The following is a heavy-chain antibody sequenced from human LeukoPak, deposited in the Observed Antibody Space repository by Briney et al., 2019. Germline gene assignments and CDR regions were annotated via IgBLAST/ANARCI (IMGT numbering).Heavy chain of an antibody. CDR2: IKEDGSDK. CDR1: GFRFSTYW. V-gene: IGHV3-7*01. J-gene: IGHJ4*02. D-gene: IGHD6-19*01. CDR3: ARGSGWTDY. Sequence: PGGSLRLSCEVSGFRFSTYWMTWVRQAPGKGLEWVANIKEDGSDKYYVDSVKGRFTISGDNAKNSVYLQMNSLRAEDTAVYYCARGSGWTDYWGQGTLVTVSS.